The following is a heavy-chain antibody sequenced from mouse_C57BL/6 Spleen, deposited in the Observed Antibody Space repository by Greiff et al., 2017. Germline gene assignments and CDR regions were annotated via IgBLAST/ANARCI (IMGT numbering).Heavy chain of an antibody. J-gene: IGHJ3*01. V-gene: IGHV6-3*01. Sequence: EVHLVESGGGLVQPGGSMKLSCVASGFTFSNYWMNWVRQSPEKGLEWGAQIRLKSDNYATHYAESVKGRFTISRDDSKSSVYLQMNNLRAEDTGIYYCTDLGREAWFAYWGQGTLVTVSA. CDR1: GFTFSNYW. CDR3: TDLGREAWFAY. D-gene: IGHD4-1*01. CDR2: IRLKSDNYAT.